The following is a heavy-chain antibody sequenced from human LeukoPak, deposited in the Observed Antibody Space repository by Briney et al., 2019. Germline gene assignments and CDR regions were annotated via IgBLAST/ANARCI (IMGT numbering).Heavy chain of an antibody. CDR1: GGSTSSFY. Sequence: SETLSLTCAVSGGSTSSFYWSWVRQPPGKGLEWVGYISYGGGTTYNPSLKRRVSMSIDTSKNQFSLRLSSVTAADTALYYCARVGDTSGYFYYFDYWGQGTLVTVSS. CDR3: ARVGDTSGYFYYFDY. J-gene: IGHJ4*02. V-gene: IGHV4-59*08. D-gene: IGHD3-22*01. CDR2: ISYGGGT.